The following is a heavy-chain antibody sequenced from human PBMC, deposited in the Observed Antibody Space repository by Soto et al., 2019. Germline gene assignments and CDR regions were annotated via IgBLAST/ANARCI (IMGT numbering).Heavy chain of an antibody. V-gene: IGHV4-59*08. CDR2: IQYNGYS. Sequence: RDSGPERVKLSETWSPTGTVPVGSITNYYCAWFGQPPGKGLEWIGYIQYNGYSADNPSLKRRVTMSMDTSKTQFSLMLESVTATDTAVYYCARHGFGSLHGLVDVWGQGTTVIVSS. CDR1: VGSITNYY. D-gene: IGHD3-10*01. J-gene: IGHJ6*02. CDR3: ARHGFGSLHGLVDV.